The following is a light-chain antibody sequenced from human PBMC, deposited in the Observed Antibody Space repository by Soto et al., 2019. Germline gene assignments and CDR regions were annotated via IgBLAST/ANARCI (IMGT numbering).Light chain of an antibody. CDR1: QSISNW. J-gene: IGKJ1*01. V-gene: IGKV1-5*01. CDR2: DAS. Sequence: DIQMTQSPSTLSASVGDRVTITCRASQSISNWLAWYQQKPGKAPKLLIYDASTLEGGVPSRFSGSRSGTEFTLTISSLQPDDFATYYCQQYNTYSQMFGQGTKVEIK. CDR3: QQYNTYSQM.